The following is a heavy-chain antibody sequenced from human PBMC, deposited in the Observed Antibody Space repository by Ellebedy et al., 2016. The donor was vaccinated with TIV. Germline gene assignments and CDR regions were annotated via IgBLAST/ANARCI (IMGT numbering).Heavy chain of an antibody. J-gene: IGHJ4*02. Sequence: PGGSLRLSCAASGFTFGSYAMSRVRQAPGKGLEWVSTNSGSNGNTYYADSVKGRFTISRDISRDTLYLQMSSLRAEDTAIYYCALGGTSFDYWGQGSLVTVST. CDR3: ALGGTSFDY. CDR2: NSGSNGNT. V-gene: IGHV3-23*01. CDR1: GFTFGSYA. D-gene: IGHD1-26*01.